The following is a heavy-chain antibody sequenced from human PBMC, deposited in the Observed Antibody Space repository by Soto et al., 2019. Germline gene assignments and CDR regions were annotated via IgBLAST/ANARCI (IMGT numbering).Heavy chain of an antibody. V-gene: IGHV3-64D*08. J-gene: IGHJ4*02. Sequence: PGGSLRLSCSASGFTFSSYAMHWVRQAPGKGLEYVSAISSNGGSTYYADSVKGRFTISRDNSKNTLYLQMSSLRAEDTAVYYCVKDDPTRSSWQFQASGYSYGYGVYWGQGTLVTVSS. CDR3: VKDDPTRSSWQFQASGYSYGYGVY. CDR1: GFTFSSYA. D-gene: IGHD5-18*01. CDR2: ISSNGGST.